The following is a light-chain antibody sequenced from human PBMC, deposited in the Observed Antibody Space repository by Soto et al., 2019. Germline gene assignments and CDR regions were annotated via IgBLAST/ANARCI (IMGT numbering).Light chain of an antibody. CDR1: QNIDKW. J-gene: IGKJ1*01. CDR3: QQYNTYQGT. CDR2: DAS. V-gene: IGKV1-5*01. Sequence: DIQMTQSPSTLSASVGDRVSITCRASQNIDKWLAWYQQKPQKAPKLLIFDASTLESGVPSRFSGSGSGTEFTLTISSLQPDDFATYYCQQYNTYQGTFXPGTKLDIK.